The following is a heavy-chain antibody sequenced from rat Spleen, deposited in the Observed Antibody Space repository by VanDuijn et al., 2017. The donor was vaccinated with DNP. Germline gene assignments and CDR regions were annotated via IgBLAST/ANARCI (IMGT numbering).Heavy chain of an antibody. CDR1: GFTFSKYG. CDR3: AKNSGYYFDY. J-gene: IGHJ2*01. V-gene: IGHV5S13*01. D-gene: IGHD4-3*01. Sequence: EVHLVESGGGLVQPGRSLKLSCVASGFTFSKYGMAWVRQAPTKGLEWVASISTSGEYTHYRDSVKGRFTISRDNAQDTQYLQMDSLRSEDTATYYCAKNSGYYFDYWGQGVMVTVSS. CDR2: ISTSGEYT.